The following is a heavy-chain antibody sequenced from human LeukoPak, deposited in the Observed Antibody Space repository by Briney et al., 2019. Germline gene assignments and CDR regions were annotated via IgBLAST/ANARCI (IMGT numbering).Heavy chain of an antibody. CDR1: GYTFTSYA. V-gene: IGHV7-4-1*02. D-gene: IGHD3-22*01. CDR3: ARVLKRSNYYDTGPTDY. CDR2: INTNTGNP. J-gene: IGHJ4*02. Sequence: GASVKVSCKASGYTFTSYAMNWVRQAPGQGLEWMGWINTNTGNPTYAQGFTGRFVFSLDTSVSTAYLQISSLKAEDTAVYYCARVLKRSNYYDTGPTDYWGQGTLVTVSS.